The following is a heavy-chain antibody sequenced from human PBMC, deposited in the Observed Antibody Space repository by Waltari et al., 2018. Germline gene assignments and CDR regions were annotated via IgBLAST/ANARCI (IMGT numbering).Heavy chain of an antibody. D-gene: IGHD5-18*01. CDR2: ISYDGSDE. CDR1: GFTFRYHA. J-gene: IGHJ4*02. Sequence: QVQLVESGGGVVHPGRSLRLSCEASGFTFRYHALPWVRQAPGKGLEWVAGISYDGSDEYYADSVRGRFTISRDDSKDTVNLQMNSLRPEDTAVYYCARDGPLQIQSWYSFDYWGQGTLVTVSS. V-gene: IGHV3-30*07. CDR3: ARDGPLQIQSWYSFDY.